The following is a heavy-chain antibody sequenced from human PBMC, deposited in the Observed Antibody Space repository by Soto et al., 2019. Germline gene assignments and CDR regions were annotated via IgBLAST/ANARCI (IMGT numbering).Heavy chain of an antibody. D-gene: IGHD2-21*02. Sequence: QVQLQESGPGLVKPSETLSLTCTVSGGSVSSGSYYWSWIRQPPGKGLEWIGYIYYSGSTNYNPSLKRRVTISVDTSKNQFSLKLSSVTAADTAVYYCARVVVTAIYFDYWGQGTLVTVSS. J-gene: IGHJ4*02. CDR1: GGSVSSGSYY. V-gene: IGHV4-61*01. CDR2: IYYSGST. CDR3: ARVVVTAIYFDY.